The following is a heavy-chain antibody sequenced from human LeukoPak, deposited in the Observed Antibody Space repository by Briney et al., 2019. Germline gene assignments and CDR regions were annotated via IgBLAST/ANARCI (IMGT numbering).Heavy chain of an antibody. CDR3: ARDIGWNHITQFDY. V-gene: IGHV4-30-2*01. J-gene: IGHJ4*02. CDR1: GGSISSGGYY. D-gene: IGHD1-14*01. CDR2: IYHSGST. Sequence: PSETLSLTCTVSGGSISSGGYYWSWIRQPPGKGLEWIGYIYHSGSTYYNPSLKSRVTISVDRSKNQFSLKLSSVTAADTAVYYCARDIGWNHITQFDYWGQGTLVTVSS.